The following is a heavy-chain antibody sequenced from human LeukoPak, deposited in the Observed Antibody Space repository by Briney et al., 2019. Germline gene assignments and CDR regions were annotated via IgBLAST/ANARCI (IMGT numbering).Heavy chain of an antibody. Sequence: SVKVSCRASGGTFSSYAISWVRQAPGQGLKWMGGIIPIFGTANYAQKFQGRVTITTDESTSTAYMELSSLRSEDTAVYYCARADDSSGYYHYYYYMDVWGKGTTVTVSS. V-gene: IGHV1-69*05. CDR1: GGTFSSYA. CDR2: IIPIFGTA. D-gene: IGHD3-22*01. J-gene: IGHJ6*03. CDR3: ARADDSSGYYHYYYYMDV.